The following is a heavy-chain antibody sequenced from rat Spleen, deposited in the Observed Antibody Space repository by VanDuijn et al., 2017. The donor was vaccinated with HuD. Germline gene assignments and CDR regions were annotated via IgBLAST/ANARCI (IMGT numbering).Heavy chain of an antibody. D-gene: IGHD4-3*01. V-gene: IGHV5S23*01. Sequence: EVQLVESGGGLVQPGRSLKLSCAASGFTFRNYGMAWVRQAPTKGLEWVASINKSGGSTSYRDSVKGRFTISRDNAKSTLYLQVDSLRSEDTATYYCATEELGRGYFDYWGQGVMVTVSS. CDR3: ATEELGRGYFDY. CDR1: GFTFRNYG. CDR2: INKSGGST. J-gene: IGHJ2*01.